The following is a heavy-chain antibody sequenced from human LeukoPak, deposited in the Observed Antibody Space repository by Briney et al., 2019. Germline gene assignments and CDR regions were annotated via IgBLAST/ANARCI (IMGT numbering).Heavy chain of an antibody. CDR1: GFTFSDYY. CDR3: ACDRYSSSWYNY. D-gene: IGHD6-13*01. V-gene: IGHV3-11*01. Sequence: GGSLRLSCAASGFTFSDYYMSWIRQAPGKGLEWVSYISSSGSTIYYADSVKGRFTISRDNAKNSLYLQMNSLRAEDTAVYYCACDRYSSSWYNYWGQGTLVTVSS. CDR2: ISSSGSTI. J-gene: IGHJ4*02.